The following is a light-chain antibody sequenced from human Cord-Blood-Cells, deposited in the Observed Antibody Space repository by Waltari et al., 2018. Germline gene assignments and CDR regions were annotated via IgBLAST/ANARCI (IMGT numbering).Light chain of an antibody. V-gene: IGKV1-39*01. Sequence: DIQLTQFPSSLSASVRDRVTITCRESPSISSSLNWYQQKPGKAPKLLIYAASSLQSGVPSRFSGSGSGTDFTLTISSLQPEDFATYYCQQSYSTPLTFGGGTKVEIK. J-gene: IGKJ4*01. CDR1: PSISSS. CDR2: AAS. CDR3: QQSYSTPLT.